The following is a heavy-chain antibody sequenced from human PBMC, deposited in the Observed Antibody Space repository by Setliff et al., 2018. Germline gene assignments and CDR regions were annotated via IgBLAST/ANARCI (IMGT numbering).Heavy chain of an antibody. Sequence: ASVKVSCKASGYTFGAHYIHWVRQAPGQGFEWMGWINPNSGDTNYAQNFQGRVTMTRDTSINTVYMELSRLRSDDTAVYYCARVPRLEWLLPTFDSWGQGTLVTVSS. CDR3: ARVPRLEWLLPTFDS. D-gene: IGHD3-3*01. CDR2: INPNSGDT. CDR1: GYTFGAHY. V-gene: IGHV1-2*02. J-gene: IGHJ4*02.